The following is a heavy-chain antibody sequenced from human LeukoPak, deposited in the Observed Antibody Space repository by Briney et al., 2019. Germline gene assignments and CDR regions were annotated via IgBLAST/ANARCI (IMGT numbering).Heavy chain of an antibody. J-gene: IGHJ5*02. Sequence: SETLSLTCAVYGGSFSGYYWSWIRQPPGKGLEWIGEINHSGSTNYNPSLKSRVTISVDTSKNQFSLKLSSVTAADTAVYYCAKDPHHKAAAIPGWNWFDPWGQGTLVTVSS. CDR2: INHSGST. CDR3: AKDPHHKAAAIPGWNWFDP. D-gene: IGHD2-2*02. CDR1: GGSFSGYY. V-gene: IGHV4-34*01.